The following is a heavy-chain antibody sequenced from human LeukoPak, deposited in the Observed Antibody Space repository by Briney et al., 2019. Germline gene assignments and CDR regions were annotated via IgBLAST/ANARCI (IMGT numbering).Heavy chain of an antibody. CDR1: GCSFSSYA. CDR2: IIPILGIA. D-gene: IGHD3-10*01. V-gene: IGHV1-69*04. CDR3: AREETTYYYGSGSFS. J-gene: IGHJ3*01. Sequence: GAAVNVCCMASGCSFSSYAISWVRPAPGQGLEWVGRIIPILGIANYAQKFQGRVTITADKSTSTAYMEPSSLRSEDTAVYYCAREETTYYYGSGSFSWGQGTMVTVPS.